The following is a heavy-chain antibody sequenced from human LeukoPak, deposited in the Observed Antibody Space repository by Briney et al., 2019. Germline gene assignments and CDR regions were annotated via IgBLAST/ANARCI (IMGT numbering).Heavy chain of an antibody. CDR1: GFTFSSYG. J-gene: IGHJ5*02. D-gene: IGHD3-10*01. CDR2: IRNDGSTK. Sequence: GGSLRLSCATSGFTFSSYGMHWVRQAPGKGLEWVAFIRNDGSTKYFADSVKGRFTISRDNSKNTLYLQMNSLRAEDTAVYYCAKCDDYYGLPFDPWGQGTLVIVSS. CDR3: AKCDDYYGLPFDP. V-gene: IGHV3-30*02.